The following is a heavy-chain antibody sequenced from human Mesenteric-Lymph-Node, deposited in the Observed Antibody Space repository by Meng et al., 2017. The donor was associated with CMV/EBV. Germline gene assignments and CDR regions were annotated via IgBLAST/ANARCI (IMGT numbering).Heavy chain of an antibody. V-gene: IGHV4-4*02. CDR2: IYHSGTT. J-gene: IGHJ5*02. Sequence: SGGSITGRNWWSWVRQSPEKGLEWIGEIYHSGTTNYNPSLKTRVTMSLDPSKNQFSLKLTSVTAADTAAYYCASLGYCSGSDCYRVSWGQGTLVTVSS. CDR1: GGSITGRNW. CDR3: ASLGYCSGSDCYRVS. D-gene: IGHD2-15*01.